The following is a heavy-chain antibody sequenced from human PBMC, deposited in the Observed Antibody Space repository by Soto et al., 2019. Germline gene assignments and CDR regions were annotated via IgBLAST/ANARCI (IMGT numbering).Heavy chain of an antibody. D-gene: IGHD2-8*01. J-gene: IGHJ4*02. Sequence: PSATLSLTCSVSGYSITTNGYYWGWIRQPPGKGLQWIGNVYSTGSTFSHPSLTSRVFISMDTSKNKFSLRLTSVTAADTAVYYCARSHYTYGLLIDYWGPGIMVTVSS. CDR3: ARSHYTYGLLIDY. CDR2: VYSTGST. V-gene: IGHV4-39*01. CDR1: GYSITTNGYY.